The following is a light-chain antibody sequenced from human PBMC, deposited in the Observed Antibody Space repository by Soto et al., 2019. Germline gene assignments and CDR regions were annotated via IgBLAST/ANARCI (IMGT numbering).Light chain of an antibody. CDR2: MAS. Sequence: DIQMTQSPSTLSASIGVRVTITCRASQSISSWLAWYQQKPGKAPKLLIYMASNLQSGVPSRFSGSGSGTEFTLTICSLQPDDFATYYCQHYNDYSRIFGQGTKVEIK. J-gene: IGKJ1*01. CDR1: QSISSW. V-gene: IGKV1-5*03. CDR3: QHYNDYSRI.